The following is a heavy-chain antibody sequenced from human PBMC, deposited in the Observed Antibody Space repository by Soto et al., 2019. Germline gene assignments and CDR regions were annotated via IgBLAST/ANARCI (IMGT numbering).Heavy chain of an antibody. D-gene: IGHD3-10*01. V-gene: IGHV4-34*01. CDR2: INDSGNI. J-gene: IGHJ6*03. Sequence: QVQLQQWGAGLLKPTETLSLTCAVYGGSFSGYQWTWIRQTPGKGLEWIGEINDSGNINYNPSLKSRFTIWVDTAKKQISLKLSSVTAADTAVYYCARGLILWFGELSRRGGYYYYMDVWGKGTSVTVSS. CDR1: GGSFSGYQ. CDR3: ARGLILWFGELSRRGGYYYYMDV.